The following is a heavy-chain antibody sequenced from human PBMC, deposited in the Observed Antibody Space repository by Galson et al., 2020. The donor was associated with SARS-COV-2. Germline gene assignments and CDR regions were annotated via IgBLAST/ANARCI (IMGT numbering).Heavy chain of an antibody. CDR1: GFTFSSYG. V-gene: IGHV3-30*03. CDR2: ISYDGSNK. CDR3: ARDGVLRYFDWLLNEAYFDY. D-gene: IGHD3-9*01. Sequence: QASETLSLTCAASGFTFSSYGMHWVRQAPGKGLEWVAVISYDGSNKYYADSVKGRFTISRDNSKNTLYLQMNSLRAEDTAVYYCARDGVLRYFDWLLNEAYFDYWGQGTLVTVSS. J-gene: IGHJ4*02.